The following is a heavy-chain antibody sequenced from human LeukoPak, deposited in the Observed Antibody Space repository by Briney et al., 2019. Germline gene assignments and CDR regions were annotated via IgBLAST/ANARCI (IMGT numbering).Heavy chain of an antibody. J-gene: IGHJ4*02. V-gene: IGHV4-38-2*02. Sequence: SETLSLTCTVSGYSISSGYYWGWIRQPPGKGLEWIGSIYHSGSTYYNPSLKSRVTISVGTSKNQFSLKLSSVTAADTAVYYCARRSSRYYGSGSYRKYYFDYWGQGTLVTVSS. D-gene: IGHD3-10*01. CDR1: GYSISSGYY. CDR3: ARRSSRYYGSGSYRKYYFDY. CDR2: IYHSGST.